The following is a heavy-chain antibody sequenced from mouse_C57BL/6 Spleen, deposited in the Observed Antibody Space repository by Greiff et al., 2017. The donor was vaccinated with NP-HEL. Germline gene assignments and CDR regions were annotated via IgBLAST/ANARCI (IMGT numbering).Heavy chain of an antibody. V-gene: IGHV1-85*01. CDR3: ARPLDSSGYLFAY. D-gene: IGHD3-2*02. J-gene: IGHJ3*01. CDR1: GYTFTSYD. Sequence: QVQLQQSGPELVKPGASVKLSCKASGYTFTSYDINWVKQRPGQGLEWIGWIYPRAGSTKYNEKFKGKATLTVDTSSSTAYMELHSLTSEDSAVYFCARPLDSSGYLFAYWGQGTLVTVSA. CDR2: IYPRAGST.